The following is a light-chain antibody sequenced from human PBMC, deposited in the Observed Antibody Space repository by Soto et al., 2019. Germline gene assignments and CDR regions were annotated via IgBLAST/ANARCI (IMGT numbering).Light chain of an antibody. Sequence: EIVIVASPAPRSVTPGAGATLSCRASQSVSSKLAWYQQKPGQAPRLLIYGASTRATGIPARFSGSGSGTEFTLTISRLEPEDFTLYYCQQYGSSSWPFGQGTKVDI. J-gene: IGKJ1*01. CDR3: QQYGSSSWP. CDR2: GAS. CDR1: QSVSSK. V-gene: IGKV3-15*01.